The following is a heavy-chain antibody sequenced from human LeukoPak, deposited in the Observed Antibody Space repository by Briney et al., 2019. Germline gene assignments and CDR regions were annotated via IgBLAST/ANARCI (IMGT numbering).Heavy chain of an antibody. Sequence: GGSLRLSCAASGFTFSRYAMTWVRQAPGKGLDWVSGISGGGGSTYYADTVKGRFTISRDNSKNTLYLQMNSLRAEDTAVYYCAKSDLAYCGGDCYSDYWGQGTLVTVSS. CDR1: GFTFSRYA. CDR2: ISGGGGST. V-gene: IGHV3-23*01. CDR3: AKSDLAYCGGDCYSDY. J-gene: IGHJ4*02. D-gene: IGHD2-21*01.